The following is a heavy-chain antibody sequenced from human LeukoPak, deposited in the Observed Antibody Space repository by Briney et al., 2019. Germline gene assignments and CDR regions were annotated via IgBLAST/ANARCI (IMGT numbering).Heavy chain of an antibody. CDR2: ISGNTGST. CDR1: GFTFSNYA. V-gene: IGHV3-23*01. J-gene: IGHJ4*02. CDR3: AKDKMRQQLVFDYFDY. Sequence: PGGSLRLSCAASGFTFSNYAMSWVRQAPGKGLEWVSAISGNTGSTYYADSVKGRFTISRDNSKNTLYLQMNSLRAEDTAVYYCAKDKMRQQLVFDYFDYWGQGTLVTVSS. D-gene: IGHD6-13*01.